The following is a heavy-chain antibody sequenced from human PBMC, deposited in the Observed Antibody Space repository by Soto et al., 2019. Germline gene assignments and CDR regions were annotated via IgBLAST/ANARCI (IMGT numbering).Heavy chain of an antibody. V-gene: IGHV3-15*01. CDR1: GFSFSSAD. CDR2: IKSKTDGGTK. Sequence: EVQLVESGGGLVKPGGSLRLSCAASGFSFSSADMSWVRQGPEKGLEWVGRIKSKTDGGTKDYAAPVKGRFIISRDDSKNTLYLQMSSLKTEDTGVYYCTTEGFWGQGTTVTVSS. CDR3: TTEGF. J-gene: IGHJ6*02.